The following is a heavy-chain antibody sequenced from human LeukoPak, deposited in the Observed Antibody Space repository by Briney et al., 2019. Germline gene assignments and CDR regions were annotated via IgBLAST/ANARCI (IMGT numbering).Heavy chain of an antibody. D-gene: IGHD2-15*01. J-gene: IGHJ6*02. Sequence: GGSLRPSCAAFGFTFTGSAIPWVRQASGKGMEWVGRIRSKANSYVTAYAASVNGRFTISRDDSQNTAYLQMISLQTEDTAVYYCTRHIDRYCSGAGCYLYYYYVLDVWGQGTTVTVAS. CDR2: IRSKANSYVT. CDR1: GFTFTGSA. CDR3: TRHIDRYCSGAGCYLYYYYVLDV. V-gene: IGHV3-73*01.